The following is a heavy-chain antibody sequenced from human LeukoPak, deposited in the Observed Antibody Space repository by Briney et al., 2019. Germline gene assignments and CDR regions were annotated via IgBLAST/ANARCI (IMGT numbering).Heavy chain of an antibody. CDR3: ARDGGAVTALDY. J-gene: IGHJ4*02. CDR2: IYHSGST. V-gene: IGHV4-30-2*01. CDR1: GGSISSGGYS. Sequence: SETLSLTCAVSGGSISSGGYSWSWIRQPPGKGLEWIGYIYHSGSTYYNPSLKSRVTISVDRSKNQFSLKLSSVTAADTAVYYCARDGGAVTALDYWGQGTLVTVSS. D-gene: IGHD2-21*02.